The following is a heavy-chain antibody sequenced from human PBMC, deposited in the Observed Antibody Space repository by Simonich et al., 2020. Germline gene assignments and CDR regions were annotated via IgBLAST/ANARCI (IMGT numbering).Heavy chain of an antibody. CDR1: GFPFSSYS. CDR3: ARANERDY. CDR2: ISRSSSNI. Sequence: EVQLVESGGGLVKPGGSLRLSCAASGFPFSSYSMTWVRQAPGKGLGWVSSISRSSSNIYYADSVKGRFTISRDNAKNSLYLQMNSLRAEDTAVYYCARANERDYWGQGTLVTVSS. J-gene: IGHJ4*02. V-gene: IGHV3-21*01. D-gene: IGHD1-1*01.